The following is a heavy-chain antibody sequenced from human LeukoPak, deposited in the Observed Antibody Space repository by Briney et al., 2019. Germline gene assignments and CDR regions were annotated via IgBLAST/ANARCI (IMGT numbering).Heavy chain of an antibody. V-gene: IGHV3-23*01. CDR3: AKDGRGTSHCYTDY. J-gene: IGHJ4*02. Sequence: GGSLRLSCAASGFTFSSYAMGWVRQAPGKGLEWVSAISGSGGSTYYADSVKGRFTISRDNSKNTLYLQMNSLRAEDTAVYYCAKDGRGTSHCYTDYWGQGTLVTVSS. CDR2: ISGSGGST. D-gene: IGHD2-2*02. CDR1: GFTFSSYA.